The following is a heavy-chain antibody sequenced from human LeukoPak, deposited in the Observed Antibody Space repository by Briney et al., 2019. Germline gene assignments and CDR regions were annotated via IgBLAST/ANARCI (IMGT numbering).Heavy chain of an antibody. J-gene: IGHJ4*02. Sequence: PSETLSLTCTVSGGSISSYYWSWIRQPPGKGLEWIGYIYYSGSTNYNPSLKSRVTISVDTSKNQFSLRLSSVTAADTAVYYCVRVDGPDSSGYPYDYWGQGTLVTVSS. CDR1: GGSISSYY. D-gene: IGHD3-22*01. CDR3: VRVDGPDSSGYPYDY. V-gene: IGHV4-59*01. CDR2: IYYSGST.